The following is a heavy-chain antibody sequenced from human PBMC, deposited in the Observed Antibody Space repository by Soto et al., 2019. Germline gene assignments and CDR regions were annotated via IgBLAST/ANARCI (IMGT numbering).Heavy chain of an antibody. CDR2: ISGSGGGT. CDR1: GFTFSSYA. D-gene: IGHD2-8*01. V-gene: IGHV3-23*01. J-gene: IGHJ4*02. CDR3: AKHLSNGSPDY. Sequence: PGGSLRLSCAASGFTFSSYATSWVRQAPGKGLEWVSLISGSGGGTYYADSVKGRFTISRDNVKNTLYLQMNSLRAEDMAVFYCAKHLSNGSPDYWGQGTLVTVSS.